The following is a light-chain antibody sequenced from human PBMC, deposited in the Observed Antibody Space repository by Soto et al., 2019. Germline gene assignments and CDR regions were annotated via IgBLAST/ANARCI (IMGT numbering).Light chain of an antibody. CDR2: GAS. CDR1: QSISDT. Sequence: DIVMTQSPATLSVSPGGRATLSCRASQSISDTLAWYQQKPGQAPRLLIHGASTRAPGFPARFSGSGSGTDFTLTISSLQSEDFAVYYCQQYNNWPWTVGQGTKVDIK. V-gene: IGKV3-15*01. J-gene: IGKJ1*01. CDR3: QQYNNWPWT.